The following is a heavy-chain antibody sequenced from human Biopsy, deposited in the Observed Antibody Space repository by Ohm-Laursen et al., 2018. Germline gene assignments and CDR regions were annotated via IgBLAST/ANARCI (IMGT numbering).Heavy chain of an antibody. D-gene: IGHD3-9*01. CDR3: ATKLTGYFHH. J-gene: IGHJ1*01. V-gene: IGHV1-69*06. CDR2: NIPILGTG. Sequence: ASVKVSCKAPGGTFSNYGVNWVRQAPGQGLEWLGGNIPILGTGNYAQKFQDRVTVAADTSTSTATMELRSLRSDDTAVYYCATKLTGYFHHWGQGTLVIVSS. CDR1: GGTFSNYG.